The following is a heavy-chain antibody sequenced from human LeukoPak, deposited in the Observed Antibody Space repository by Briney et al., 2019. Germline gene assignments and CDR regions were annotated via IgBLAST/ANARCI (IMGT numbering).Heavy chain of an antibody. J-gene: IGHJ5*02. CDR1: GASISTYY. CDR3: ARDQAATVTYNWFDP. D-gene: IGHD4-17*01. V-gene: IGHV4-4*07. Sequence: SETLSLTCTVSGASISTYYWTWIRQPPGKGLEWIGRIYPSGGTNYNLSLKSRVTMSVDASKNQFSLKLNYMTAADTAVYYCARDQAATVTYNWFDPWGQGTLVTVSS. CDR2: IYPSGGT.